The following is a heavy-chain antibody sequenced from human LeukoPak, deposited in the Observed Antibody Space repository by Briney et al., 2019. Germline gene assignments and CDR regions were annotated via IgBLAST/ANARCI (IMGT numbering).Heavy chain of an antibody. CDR3: ARGLSTTVTIFDY. D-gene: IGHD4-17*01. CDR1: SSIFSNYW. V-gene: IGHV3-64*01. Sequence: GGSLRLSCAASSSIFSNYWMHWVRQAPGKGLEYVSAISNNGGSTYYANSVKGRFTISRDNSKNTLYLQMGSLRAEDMAVYYCARGLSTTVTIFDYWGQGTLVTVSS. CDR2: ISNNGGST. J-gene: IGHJ4*02.